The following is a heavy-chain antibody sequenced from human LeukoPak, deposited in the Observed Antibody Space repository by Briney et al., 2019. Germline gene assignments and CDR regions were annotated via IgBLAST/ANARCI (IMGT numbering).Heavy chain of an antibody. D-gene: IGHD6-13*01. CDR1: GYTFTIYD. Sequence: ASVKVSCKASGYTFTIYDINWVRQATGQGLEWMGWINPSTNNSGYAQEFQGRVTMTRNTSISTAYMELSSLKAEDTAVYYCARVPAAHPYCYYYMDVWGKGTTVTVSS. CDR2: INPSTNNS. J-gene: IGHJ6*03. V-gene: IGHV1-8*01. CDR3: ARVPAAHPYCYYYMDV.